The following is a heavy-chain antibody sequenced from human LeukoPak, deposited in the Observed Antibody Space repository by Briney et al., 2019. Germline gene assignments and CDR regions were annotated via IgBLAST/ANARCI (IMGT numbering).Heavy chain of an antibody. CDR3: ARGRRVGATGRGDFDI. CDR2: INPNSGGT. CDR1: GYTFTGYY. J-gene: IGHJ3*02. D-gene: IGHD1-26*01. V-gene: IGHV1-2*06. Sequence: APVKVSCKASGYTFTGYYMHWVRQAPGQGLEWKGRINPNSGGTNYAQKFQGRVTMTRDTSISTAYMELSRLRSDDTAVYYCARGRRVGATGRGDFDIWGQGTMVTVSS.